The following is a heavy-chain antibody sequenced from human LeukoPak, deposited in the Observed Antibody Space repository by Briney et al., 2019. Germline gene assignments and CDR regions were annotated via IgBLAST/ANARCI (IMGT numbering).Heavy chain of an antibody. CDR3: ARDHGSAYYRAPRH. Sequence: ASVKVSCKASGYIFTNYYMHWVRQAPGQGLEWMGTINPSGGSTTYAQKFQGRVTTTRDTSTSTVYMELSSLRSEDTAVYYCARDHGSAYYRAPRHWGQGTLVTVSS. J-gene: IGHJ4*02. CDR2: INPSGGST. D-gene: IGHD3-10*01. V-gene: IGHV1-46*01. CDR1: GYIFTNYY.